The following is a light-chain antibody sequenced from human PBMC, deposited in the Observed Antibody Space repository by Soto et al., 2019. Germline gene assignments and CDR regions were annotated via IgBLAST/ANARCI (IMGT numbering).Light chain of an antibody. J-gene: IGLJ1*01. CDR3: LSSYHGPSV. V-gene: IGLV7-46*01. Sequence: QAVVTHEPSLTVSPGGTVTLTCGSSTGAVTNGHYPYWFQQKPGQAPRTLIYDTTNRHSWTPARFSGSLLGGKAALTLSGAQADDEAEYYCLSSYHGPSVFGNGTKVTGL. CDR1: TGAVTNGHY. CDR2: DTT.